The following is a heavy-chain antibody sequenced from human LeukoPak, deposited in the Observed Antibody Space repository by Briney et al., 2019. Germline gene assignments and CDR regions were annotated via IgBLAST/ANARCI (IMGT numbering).Heavy chain of an antibody. Sequence: SETLSLTCTVSGGSISSYCWSWIRQPPGKGLEWIGHIYYSGSTNYNPSLKSRVTISVDTSKNQFSLKLSSVTAADTAVYYCARRRPGSTFDYWGQGTLVTVSS. CDR3: ARRRPGSTFDY. J-gene: IGHJ4*02. CDR1: GGSISSYC. D-gene: IGHD1-26*01. CDR2: IYYSGST. V-gene: IGHV4-59*08.